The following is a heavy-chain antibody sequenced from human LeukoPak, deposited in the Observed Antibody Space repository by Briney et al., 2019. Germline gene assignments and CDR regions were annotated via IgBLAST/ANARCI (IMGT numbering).Heavy chain of an antibody. J-gene: IGHJ6*02. D-gene: IGHD1-1*01. CDR1: GGTFSSYA. CDR3: ARDRPSYRTRNAQNYYYYYGMDV. V-gene: IGHV1-69*13. Sequence: GASVKVSCKASGGTFSSYAISWVRQAPGQGLEWMGGIIPIFGTANYAQKFQGRVTITADESTSTAYMELSSLRSEDTAVYYCARDRPSYRTRNAQNYYYYYGMDVWGQGTTVTVSS. CDR2: IIPIFGTA.